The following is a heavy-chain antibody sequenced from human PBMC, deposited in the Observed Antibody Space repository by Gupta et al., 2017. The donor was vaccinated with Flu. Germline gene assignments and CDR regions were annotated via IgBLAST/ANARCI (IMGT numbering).Heavy chain of an antibody. CDR2: ISGSGGST. V-gene: IGHV3-23*01. J-gene: IGHJ4*02. CDR3: ANRGWNYPFDS. Sequence: EVQLLESGGGLVQPGGSLRLSCAASGFTFSSYAMTWVRQAPGKGLEWVSTISGSGGSTYYADSVKGRFTISRDNSKNTLYLQMNSLRAEDTAVYYCANRGWNYPFDSWGQGTLVTVSS. CDR1: GFTFSSYA. D-gene: IGHD1-7*01.